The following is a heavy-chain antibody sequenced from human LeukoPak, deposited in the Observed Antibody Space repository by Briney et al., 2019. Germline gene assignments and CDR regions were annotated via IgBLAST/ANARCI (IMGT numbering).Heavy chain of an antibody. CDR1: GGSFSGYY. J-gene: IGHJ6*02. V-gene: IGHV4-34*01. Sequence: PSETLSLTCAVYGGSFSGYYWSWIRQPPGKGLEWIGEINHSGSTNYNPSLKSRVTISVDTSKNQFSLKLSSVTAADTAVYYCARHHYDALYGMDVWGQGTTVTVSS. CDR2: INHSGST. CDR3: ARHHYDALYGMDV. D-gene: IGHD3-22*01.